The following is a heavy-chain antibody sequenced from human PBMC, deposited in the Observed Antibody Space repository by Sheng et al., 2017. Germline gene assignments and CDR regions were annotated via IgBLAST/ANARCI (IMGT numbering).Heavy chain of an antibody. J-gene: IGHJ4*02. Sequence: QLQLQESGPGLVKPSETLSLTCTVSGGSISSSSYYWGWIRSPQGRGWSGLGVSYYSGSTYYNPSLKSRVTISVDTSKNQFSLKPELCDRRGTRPCITCARGHNSXSFDYWAGN. D-gene: IGHD1-20*01. V-gene: IGHV4-39*07. CDR2: SYYSGST. CDR3: ARGHNSXSFDY. CDR1: GGSISSSSYY.